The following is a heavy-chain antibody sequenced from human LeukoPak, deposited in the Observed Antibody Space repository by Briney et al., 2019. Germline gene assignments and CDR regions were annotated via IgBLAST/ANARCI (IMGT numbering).Heavy chain of an antibody. Sequence: PGGSLRLSCAASGFTFSSHWMSWVRQAPGKGLEWVANIKEDGTVKYYVDSVKGRFIISRDNAKNSQYLQINSLRAEDTAIYYCARIGYRSSSFDYWGQGTLVTVSP. V-gene: IGHV3-7*03. CDR1: GFTFSSHW. CDR3: ARIGYRSSSFDY. CDR2: IKEDGTVK. D-gene: IGHD6-6*01. J-gene: IGHJ4*02.